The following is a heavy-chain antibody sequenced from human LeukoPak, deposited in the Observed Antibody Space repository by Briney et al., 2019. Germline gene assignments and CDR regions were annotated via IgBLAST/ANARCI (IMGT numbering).Heavy chain of an antibody. V-gene: IGHV4-39*01. CDR2: IYYSGST. J-gene: IGHJ5*02. D-gene: IGHD2-15*01. Sequence: SETLSLTCTVSGGSISSSSYYWGWIRQPPGKGLEWIGSIYYSGSTYYNPSLKSRVTISVDTSKNQFSLKLSSVTAADTAVYYCARHVVVVAATPRWFDPWGQGTLVIVSS. CDR3: ARHVVVVAATPRWFDP. CDR1: GGSISSSSYY.